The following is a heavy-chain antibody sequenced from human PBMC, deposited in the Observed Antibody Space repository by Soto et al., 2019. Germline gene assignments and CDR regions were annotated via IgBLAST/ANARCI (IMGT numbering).Heavy chain of an antibody. CDR2: IYCSGYT. V-gene: IGHV4-31*03. Sequence: SETLSLTCTVSGGSISSGGYYWSWIRQHPGKGLEWIGYIYCSGYTYYNPSLKSRVTIASDTSKNQFYLKLSSVTAADTAMYYCARVKGYCSGTNCYPDYWGQGTLVTVSS. J-gene: IGHJ4*02. D-gene: IGHD2-2*01. CDR3: ARVKGYCSGTNCYPDY. CDR1: GGSISSGGYY.